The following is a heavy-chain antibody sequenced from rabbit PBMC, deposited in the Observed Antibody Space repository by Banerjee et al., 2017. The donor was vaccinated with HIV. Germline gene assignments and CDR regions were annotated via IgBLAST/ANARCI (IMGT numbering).Heavy chain of an antibody. CDR2: IKTGSSGST. CDR1: GFSFSSGYY. J-gene: IGHJ6*01. Sequence: QEQLVESGGGLVQPEGSLTLTCTASGFSFSSGYYMCWVRQAPGKGLEWIGCIKTGSSGSTYYASWAKGRFTITRSTSLNTVTLQLKSLTAADTATYFCARDTSSSIYKLDLWGQGTLVTVS. V-gene: IGHV1S45*01. D-gene: IGHD1-1*01. CDR3: ARDTSSSIYKLDL.